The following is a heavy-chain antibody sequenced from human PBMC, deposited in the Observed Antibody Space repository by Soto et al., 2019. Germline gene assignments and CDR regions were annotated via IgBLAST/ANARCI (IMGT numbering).Heavy chain of an antibody. CDR1: GGSISSVGYY. D-gene: IGHD1-26*01. V-gene: IGHV4-31*03. CDR2: IYDSAST. CDR3: ARSTKARVRFDY. Sequence: TLSLTCTVSGGSISSVGYYWSWIREHPGKGLEWIGYIYDSASTYYNPSLRGRVTISVDTSKTQFSLKLSSVTAADTAVYYCARSTKARVRFDYWGQGTLVTVSS. J-gene: IGHJ4*02.